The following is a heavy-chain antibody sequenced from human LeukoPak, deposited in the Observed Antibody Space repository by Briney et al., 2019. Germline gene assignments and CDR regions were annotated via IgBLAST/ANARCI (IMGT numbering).Heavy chain of an antibody. CDR3: AKDSSLVVYAIKIDY. CDR2: ISSDSSTI. V-gene: IGHV3-48*01. Sequence: GGSLRLSCAASGFTFSSYSMNWVRQAPGRGLEWISYISSDSSTIYYADSVEGRFTISRDSAKNSVYLQMNSLRAEDTAVYYCAKDSSLVVYAIKIDYWGQGTLVTVSS. J-gene: IGHJ4*02. D-gene: IGHD2-8*01. CDR1: GFTFSSYS.